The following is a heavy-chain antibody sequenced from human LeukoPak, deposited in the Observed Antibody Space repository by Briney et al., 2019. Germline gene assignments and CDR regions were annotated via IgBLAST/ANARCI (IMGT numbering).Heavy chain of an antibody. CDR3: GLRLGELSEVGY. CDR2: IIPIFGTA. Sequence: GASVKVSCKASGGTFSSYAISWVRQAPGQGLEWMGGIIPIFGTANYAQKFQGRVTITADESTSTAYMELSSLRSEDTAVYYCGLRLGELSEVGYWGQGTLVTVSS. D-gene: IGHD3-16*02. J-gene: IGHJ4*02. V-gene: IGHV1-69*13. CDR1: GGTFSSYA.